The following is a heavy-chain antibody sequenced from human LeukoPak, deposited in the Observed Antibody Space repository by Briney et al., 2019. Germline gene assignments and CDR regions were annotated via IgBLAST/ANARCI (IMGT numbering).Heavy chain of an antibody. V-gene: IGHV4-39*07. J-gene: IGHJ4*02. CDR3: ASKNYYDSSGLFDY. CDR1: GGSISSSSYY. CDR2: IYYSGST. D-gene: IGHD3-22*01. Sequence: PSETLSLTCTVSGGSISSSSYYWGWIRQPPGKGLEWIGNIYYSGSTYYNPSLKSRVTISVDTSKNQFSLKLSSVTAADTAVYYCASKNYYDSSGLFDYWGQGTLVTVSS.